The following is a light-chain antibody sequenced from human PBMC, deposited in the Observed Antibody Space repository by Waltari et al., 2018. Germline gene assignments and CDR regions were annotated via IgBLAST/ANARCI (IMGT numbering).Light chain of an antibody. CDR2: GNN. V-gene: IGLV1-40*01. J-gene: IGLJ3*02. CDR3: QSYGSDWV. CDR1: SSNIGAGFA. Sequence: QSVLTQPPSVSGAPGQRVTIPCTGSSSNIGAGFAVHWYQQLPGTAPKPLIYGNNHRPSGVPDRFSGSKSGTSASLAITGLQAEDEADYYCQSYGSDWVFGGGTKLTVL.